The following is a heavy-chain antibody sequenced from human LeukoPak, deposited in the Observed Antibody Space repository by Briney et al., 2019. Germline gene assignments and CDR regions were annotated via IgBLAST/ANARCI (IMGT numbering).Heavy chain of an antibody. CDR3: ARTTEDCSSTSCYQYWFDP. CDR1: GGSISSYY. J-gene: IGHJ5*02. V-gene: IGHV4-59*01. Sequence: SETLSLTCTVPGGSISSYYWSWIRQPPGKGLEWIGYIYYSGSTSYNPSLKSRVTISADTSKNQISLKVRSVTAADTAVYYCARTTEDCSSTSCYQYWFDPWGQGTLVTVSP. CDR2: IYYSGST. D-gene: IGHD2-2*01.